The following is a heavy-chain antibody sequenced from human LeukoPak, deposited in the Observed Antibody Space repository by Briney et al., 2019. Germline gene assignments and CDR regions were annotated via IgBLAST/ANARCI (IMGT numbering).Heavy chain of an antibody. CDR1: GFTVSSNY. CDR2: IYSGGST. V-gene: IGHV3-53*01. J-gene: IGHJ6*02. Sequence: GGSLRLSCAASGFTVSSNYMSWVRQAPGKGLEWVSVIYSGGSTYYADSVKGRFTIPRDNSKNTLYLQMNSLRAEDTAVYYCARDTAVAGTDIYYYYYGMDVWGQGTTVTVSS. CDR3: ARDTAVAGTDIYYYYYGMDV. D-gene: IGHD6-19*01.